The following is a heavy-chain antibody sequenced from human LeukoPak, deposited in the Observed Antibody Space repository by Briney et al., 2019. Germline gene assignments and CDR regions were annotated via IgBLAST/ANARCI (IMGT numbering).Heavy chain of an antibody. V-gene: IGHV1-69*04. D-gene: IGHD3-16*02. CDR1: GDNFSSYV. Sequence: SVKVSCKASGDNFSSYVITWVRQAPGQGLEWMGRIIPTLDVAKFAQKFKGRVTITADKFTNTAHLELSSLRSEDTAVYFCTREGVYSPDPTSYHRLPFDIWGKGTVVIVSS. CDR3: TREGVYSPDPTSYHRLPFDI. J-gene: IGHJ3*02. CDR2: IIPTLDVA.